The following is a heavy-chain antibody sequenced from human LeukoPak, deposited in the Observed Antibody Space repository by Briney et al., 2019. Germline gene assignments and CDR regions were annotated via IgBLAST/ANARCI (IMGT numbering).Heavy chain of an antibody. CDR3: ARAAGVVVPALYGMDV. D-gene: IGHD2-2*01. Sequence: GASVKVSCKASGYTFTSYGISWVRQAPGQGLEWMGWISAYNSNTNYAQKLQGRVTMTTDASTSTAYMELRSLRSDDTAVYYCARAAGVVVPALYGMDVWGQGTTVTVSS. J-gene: IGHJ6*02. CDR1: GYTFTSYG. CDR2: ISAYNSNT. V-gene: IGHV1-18*01.